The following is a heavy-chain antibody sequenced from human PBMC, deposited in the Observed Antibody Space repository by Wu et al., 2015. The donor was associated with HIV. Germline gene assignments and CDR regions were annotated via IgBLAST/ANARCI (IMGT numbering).Heavy chain of an antibody. CDR1: GGGFSGYD. CDR3: AGRQWGARLQF. V-gene: IGHV4-34*02. D-gene: IGHD1-26*01. CDR2: INHRGTT. Sequence: QVQLQQWGEGLLEPSETLTLTCGVSGGGFSGYDWSWIRQPPGRGLEWIGEINHRGTTNYNPSLRSRVSISVATSETQVSLKISSMTAADSGFYYCAGRQWGARLQFWGQGTLVTVSS. J-gene: IGHJ4*02.